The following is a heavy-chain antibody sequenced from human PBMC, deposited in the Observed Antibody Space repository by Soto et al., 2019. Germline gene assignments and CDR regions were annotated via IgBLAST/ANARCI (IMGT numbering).Heavy chain of an antibody. CDR2: ISAYNGNT. Sequence: QVQLVQSGGEVKKPGASVKVSCKTSGYSFTTYGISWVRQAPGQGLEWMGWISAYNGNTNYAQKLQGRVTMTTDTSTSTAYMELRSLRSDDTAVYYCARDGPAPYYYYGMDVWGHGSTVTVSS. V-gene: IGHV1-18*01. CDR3: ARDGPAPYYYYGMDV. J-gene: IGHJ6*02. CDR1: GYSFTTYG.